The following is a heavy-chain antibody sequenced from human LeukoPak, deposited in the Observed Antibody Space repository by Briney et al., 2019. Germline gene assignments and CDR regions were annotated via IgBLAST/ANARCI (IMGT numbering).Heavy chain of an antibody. D-gene: IGHD1-14*01. CDR3: ARCPVVSPFDY. CDR2: IYSSGST. V-gene: IGHV4-4*08. CDR1: GGSTSSYY. J-gene: IGHJ4*02. Sequence: PSETLSLTCTVSGGSTSSYYWSWIRQPPGKGLEWIGYIYSSGSTNYNPSLKSRVTISVDTSKNQFSLKLSSVTAADTAVYYCARCPVVSPFDYWGQGTLVTVSS.